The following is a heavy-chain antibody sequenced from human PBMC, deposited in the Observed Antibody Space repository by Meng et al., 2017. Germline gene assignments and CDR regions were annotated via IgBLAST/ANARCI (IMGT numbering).Heavy chain of an antibody. CDR2: INHSGST. CDR1: GGSFRGYY. Sequence: QVELQQWGAGLLKPSATLSLTCAVYGGSFRGYYWSWIRQPPGKGLEWIGEINHSGSTNYNPSLKSRVTISVDTSKNQFSLKLSSVTAADTAVYYCARGVQCSTSCYIDYWGQGTLVTVSS. V-gene: IGHV4-34*01. D-gene: IGHD2-2*02. CDR3: ARGVQCSTSCYIDY. J-gene: IGHJ4*02.